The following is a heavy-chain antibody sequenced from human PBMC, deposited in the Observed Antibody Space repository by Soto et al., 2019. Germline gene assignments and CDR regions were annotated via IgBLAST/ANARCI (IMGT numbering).Heavy chain of an antibody. Sequence: GGSLRLSCAASGFTVSSNYMSWVRQAPGKGLGWVSVIYSGGSTYYADSVKGRFTISRDNSKNTLYLQMNSLRAEDTAVYYCAKERYSSSWQTYYFDYWGQGTLVTVSS. J-gene: IGHJ4*02. D-gene: IGHD6-13*01. V-gene: IGHV3-53*01. CDR3: AKERYSSSWQTYYFDY. CDR1: GFTVSSNY. CDR2: IYSGGST.